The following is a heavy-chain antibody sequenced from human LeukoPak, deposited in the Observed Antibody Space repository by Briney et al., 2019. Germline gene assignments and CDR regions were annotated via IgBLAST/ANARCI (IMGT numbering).Heavy chain of an antibody. D-gene: IGHD3-16*01. CDR2: ISWNSGSI. J-gene: IGHJ4*02. V-gene: IGHV3-9*01. CDR1: GFTFDDYA. Sequence: GRSLTLSCAASGFTFDDYAMHWVRQAPGKGVEWVSGISWNSGSIGYADSVKGRFTISRDNAKNSLYLQMNSLRAEDTAVYYCAKVGGANDYWGQGTLVTVSS. CDR3: AKVGGANDY.